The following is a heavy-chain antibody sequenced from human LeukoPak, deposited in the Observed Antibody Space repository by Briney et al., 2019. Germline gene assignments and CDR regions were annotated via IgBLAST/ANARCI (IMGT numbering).Heavy chain of an antibody. CDR3: ARDRSSSYTRDWFDP. V-gene: IGHV4-4*07. J-gene: IGHJ5*02. CDR2: IYNSESI. D-gene: IGHD6-13*01. Sequence: SETLSLTCTVSGGSINGYHWSWIRQPAGKGLEWTGRIYNSESINYNPSLKSRVTMSIDTSKNQFSLKLNSVTAADTAVYYCARDRSSSYTRDWFDPWGQGALVTVSS. CDR1: GGSINGYH.